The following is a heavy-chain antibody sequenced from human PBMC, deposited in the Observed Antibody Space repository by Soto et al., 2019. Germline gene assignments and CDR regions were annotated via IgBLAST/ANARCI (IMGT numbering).Heavy chain of an antibody. CDR2: IYSGGST. CDR3: ARGLRYSSSSHYFDY. CDR1: GFTVSSNY. J-gene: IGHJ4*02. Sequence: PGGSLRLSCAASGFTVSSNYMSWVRQSPGKGLEWVSVIYSGGSTYYADSVKGRFTISRDNSKNTLYLQMNSLRAEDTAVYYCARGLRYSSSSHYFDYWGQGTLVTVSS. D-gene: IGHD6-6*01. V-gene: IGHV3-53*01.